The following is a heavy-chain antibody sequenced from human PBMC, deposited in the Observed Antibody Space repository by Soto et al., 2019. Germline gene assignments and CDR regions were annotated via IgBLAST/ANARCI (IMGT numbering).Heavy chain of an antibody. CDR1: GFTFISYA. V-gene: IGHV3-23*01. D-gene: IGHD4-17*01. CDR3: AKRPGSGDYDNFDY. Sequence: GGSLRLSCAASGFTFISYAMSWVRQAPWKGLEWVSAISGSGGSTYYADSVKGRFTISRDNSKNTLYLQMNSLRAEDTAVYYCAKRPGSGDYDNFDYWGQGTLVTVSS. CDR2: ISGSGGST. J-gene: IGHJ4*02.